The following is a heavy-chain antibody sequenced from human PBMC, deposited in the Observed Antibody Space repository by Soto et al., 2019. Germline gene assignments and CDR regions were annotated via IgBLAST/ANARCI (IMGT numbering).Heavy chain of an antibody. CDR2: ISGSGGST. J-gene: IGHJ4*02. CDR3: AKSIFHSGSFDY. D-gene: IGHD1-26*01. V-gene: IGHV3-23*01. Sequence: GGSLRLSCATSGFTFSSYAMSWVRQAPGKGLEWVSAISGSGGSTYYADSVKGRFTISRDNSKNTLYLQMNSLRAEDTAVYYCAKSIFHSGSFDYWGQGTLVTVSS. CDR1: GFTFSSYA.